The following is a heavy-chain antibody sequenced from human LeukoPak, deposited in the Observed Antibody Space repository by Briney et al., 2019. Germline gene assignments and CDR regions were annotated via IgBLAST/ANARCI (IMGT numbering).Heavy chain of an antibody. CDR1: GFTFRDYA. V-gene: IGHV3-64*02. D-gene: IGHD1-26*01. CDR2: ISTDGSRI. Sequence: PGGSLRLSCAASGFTFRDYAMYWVRQAPGKGLEYVSVISTDGSRIYYADSVKGRFTISRDNFKNTLYLQMGSLRAEDTAVYYCAKDAIWELRPDAFDIWGQGTMVTVSS. CDR3: AKDAIWELRPDAFDI. J-gene: IGHJ3*02.